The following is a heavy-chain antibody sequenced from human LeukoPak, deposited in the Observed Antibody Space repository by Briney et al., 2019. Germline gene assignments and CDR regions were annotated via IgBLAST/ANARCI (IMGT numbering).Heavy chain of an antibody. CDR2: INTDGTNT. D-gene: IGHD3-3*01. CDR1: GSTFSSYW. J-gene: IGHJ4*02. CDR3: ATLFGVVINFDY. Sequence: GGSLRLSCAASGSTFSSYWMHWVRQAPGKGLVWVSRINTDGTNTRYADSVKGRFTISRDNSKNTLYLQMNSLRAEDTAVYYCATLFGVVINFDYWGQGTLVTVSS. V-gene: IGHV3-74*01.